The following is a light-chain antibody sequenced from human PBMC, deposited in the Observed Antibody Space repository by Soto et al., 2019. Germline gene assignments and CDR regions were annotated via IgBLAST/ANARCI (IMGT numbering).Light chain of an antibody. CDR2: AAS. J-gene: IGKJ5*01. V-gene: IGKV1-12*01. CDR1: QDISTG. CDR3: QQANSFPIT. Sequence: DIQMTQSPSSVSASVGDRVTISCRASQDISTGLAWYQQKPGKAPKLLIYAASNLQSGVPSRFSGSGSGTDFTLTISTLQSEDFATYFCQQANSFPITFGQGTRLEIK.